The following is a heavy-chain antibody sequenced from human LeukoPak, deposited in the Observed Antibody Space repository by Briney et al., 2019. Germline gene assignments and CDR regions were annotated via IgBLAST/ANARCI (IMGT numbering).Heavy chain of an antibody. J-gene: IGHJ4*03. CDR2: ISSSGITI. D-gene: IGHD2-15*01. CDR1: GFTFSDYY. Sequence: GGSLRLSCAASGFTFSDYYMSWIRQAPGKGLEWVSYISSSGITIHYADSVKGRFTISRDDAKNSLYLQMNSLRVEDTAIYYCASESLGYCSGDSCYPLVYRGHGTPVSVSS. CDR3: ASESLGYCSGDSCYPLVY. V-gene: IGHV3-11*01.